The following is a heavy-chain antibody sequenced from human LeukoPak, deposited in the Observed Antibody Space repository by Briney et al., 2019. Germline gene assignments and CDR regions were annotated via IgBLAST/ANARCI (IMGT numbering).Heavy chain of an antibody. V-gene: IGHV1-2*02. CDR1: GYTFTGYY. CDR2: INPNCGGT. CDR3: ARPPKLLWFGELFHDHDAFDI. J-gene: IGHJ3*02. D-gene: IGHD3-10*01. Sequence: APVTASCKASGYTFTGYYMHWVRQSPGQGLEWMGWINPNCGGTNYAQKFQGRVTMTRDTSISTAYMELSRLRSDDTAVYYCARPPKLLWFGELFHDHDAFDIWGQGTIVSVSS.